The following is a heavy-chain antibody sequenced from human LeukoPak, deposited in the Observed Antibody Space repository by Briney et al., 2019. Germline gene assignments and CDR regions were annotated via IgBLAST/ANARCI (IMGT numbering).Heavy chain of an antibody. Sequence: PGGSLRLSCAGSGFTFSTYWMTWVRQAPGKGLEWVANIRQDGSEKYYVDSVEGRFTISRDNAQNSLYLQMNSLRAEDTAVYYCARPRDSGWSKTWDYWGQGTLVTVSS. CDR1: GFTFSTYW. CDR3: ARPRDSGWSKTWDY. CDR2: IRQDGSEK. V-gene: IGHV3-7*03. D-gene: IGHD6-13*01. J-gene: IGHJ4*02.